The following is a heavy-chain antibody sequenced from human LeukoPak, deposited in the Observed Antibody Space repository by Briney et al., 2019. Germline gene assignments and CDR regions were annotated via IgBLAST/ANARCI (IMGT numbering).Heavy chain of an antibody. J-gene: IGHJ5*02. CDR2: FYYGGST. V-gene: IGHV4-39*01. CDR3: TRRRAGRLYNWFDP. CDR1: GGSISSSNDC. Sequence: SETLSLTCTVSGGSISSSNDCWDWTRQPPGRGLEWIASFYYGGSTYYNPSLKSRVTISADTSKNQVSLKLRSVTAADTALYYCTRRRAGRLYNWFDPWGQGTLVTVSS. D-gene: IGHD1-1*01.